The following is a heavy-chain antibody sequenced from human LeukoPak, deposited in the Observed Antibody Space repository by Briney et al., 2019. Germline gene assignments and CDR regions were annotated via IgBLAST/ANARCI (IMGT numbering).Heavy chain of an antibody. CDR1: GFTFSSYA. Sequence: PGGSLRLSCAASGFTFSSYAMHWVRQVPGKGLKWVAVTSFDGSDNYYADSVKGRFTISRDNSKNTLYLQMNSLRPDDTAVYYCARAPGTMIVVDYWGQGTLVTVSS. CDR3: ARAPGTMIVVDY. CDR2: TSFDGSDN. V-gene: IGHV3-30*04. D-gene: IGHD3-22*01. J-gene: IGHJ4*02.